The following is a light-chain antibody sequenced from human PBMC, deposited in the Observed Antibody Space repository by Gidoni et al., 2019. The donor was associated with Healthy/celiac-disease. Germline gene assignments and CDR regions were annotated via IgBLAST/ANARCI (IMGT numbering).Light chain of an antibody. V-gene: IGKV3-15*01. CDR1: QSVSSN. Sequence: EIVMTQSPATLSVSPGERATLSCRASQSVSSNLAWYQQKPGQAPRLLIYGASTRAPGIPARCSGGGSGTEFTLTISSLQSEDFAVYYCQQYNNWPPLTFGGGTKVEIK. J-gene: IGKJ4*01. CDR3: QQYNNWPPLT. CDR2: GAS.